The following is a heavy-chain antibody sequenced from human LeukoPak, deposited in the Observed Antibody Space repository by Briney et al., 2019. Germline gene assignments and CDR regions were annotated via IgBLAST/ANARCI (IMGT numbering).Heavy chain of an antibody. CDR1: GFTFNIE. CDR3: ARGPPNYYDSSGYFYL. CDR2: ISSSGNTI. J-gene: IGHJ4*02. Sequence: GGSLRLSCAASGFTFNIEMNWVCQAPGKGLEWVSYISSSGNTIYYADSVKGRFTISRDNAKNSLYLQMNSLRAEGTALYFCARGPPNYYDSSGYFYLWGQGTLVTVSS. V-gene: IGHV3-48*03. D-gene: IGHD3-22*01.